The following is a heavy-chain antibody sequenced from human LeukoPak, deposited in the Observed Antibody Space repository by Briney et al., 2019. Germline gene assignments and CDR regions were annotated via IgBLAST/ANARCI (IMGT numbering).Heavy chain of an antibody. V-gene: IGHV3-43*02. J-gene: IGHJ6*02. D-gene: IGHD2-21*01. CDR2: ISGDGGST. Sequence: GGSLRLSCAASGFTFDDYAMHWVRQAPGKGLEWVSLISGDGGSTYYADSVKGRFTISRDNSKNSLYLQMNSLRTEDTALYYYAKDLAVMDYYYGMDVWGQGTTVTVSS. CDR1: GFTFDDYA. CDR3: AKDLAVMDYYYGMDV.